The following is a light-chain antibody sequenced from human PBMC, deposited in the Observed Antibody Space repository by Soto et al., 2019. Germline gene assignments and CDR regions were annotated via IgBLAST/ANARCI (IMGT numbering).Light chain of an antibody. V-gene: IGKV3-11*01. J-gene: IGKJ5*01. CDR2: DAS. CDR3: QQRSNWPPT. Sequence: EIVLTQSPATLSLSPGERATRSCRASQSVSSYLAWYQQKPGQAPRLLIYDASNRATGIPARFSGSGSGTDFTLTISSLEPEDFAVYYCQQRSNWPPTFGQGIRLEIQ. CDR1: QSVSSY.